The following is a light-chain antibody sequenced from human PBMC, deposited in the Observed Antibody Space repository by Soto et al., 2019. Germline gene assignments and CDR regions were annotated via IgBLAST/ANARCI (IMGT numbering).Light chain of an antibody. CDR1: SSNIGSNY. Sequence: QYVLTQPPSASGTPGQRVTISCSGSSSNIGSNYVYWYQQLPGTAPKLLIYSNSQRPSGVPDRFSGSKSGTSASLAISGLRSEDEADYYCSTGDDSLSCPVLGGGTKLTVL. V-gene: IGLV1-47*02. J-gene: IGLJ3*02. CDR2: SNS. CDR3: STGDDSLSCPV.